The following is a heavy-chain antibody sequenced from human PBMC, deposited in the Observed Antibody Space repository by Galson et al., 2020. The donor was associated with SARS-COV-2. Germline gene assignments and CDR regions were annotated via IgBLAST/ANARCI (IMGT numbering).Heavy chain of an antibody. D-gene: IGHD3-10*01. CDR2: IWYDGSNK. J-gene: IGHJ4*02. V-gene: IGHV3-33*01. CDR1: GFTFTSYG. CDR3: ARDLPSYGSGSYSSDDADY. Sequence: GGSLRLSCAASGFTFTSYGMHWVRQAPGKGLEWVAVIWYDGSNKYYADSVKGRFTTSRDNYKNTLYLQMNSLRAEDTAVYYCARDLPSYGSGSYSSDDADYWCQGTLVTVSS.